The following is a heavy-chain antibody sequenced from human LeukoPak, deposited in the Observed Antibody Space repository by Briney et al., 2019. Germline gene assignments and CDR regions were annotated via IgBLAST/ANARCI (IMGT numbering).Heavy chain of an antibody. V-gene: IGHV4-34*01. CDR1: GGSFSGYY. CDR2: INHSGST. D-gene: IGHD1-1*01. CDR3: ARGIWNRLDY. Sequence: SETLSLTCAVYGGSFSGYYWSWIRQPPGKGLEWIGEINHSGSTNYNPSLKSRVTISVDTSKNQLSLKLSSVAAADTAVYYCARGIWNRLDYWGQGTLVTVSS. J-gene: IGHJ4*02.